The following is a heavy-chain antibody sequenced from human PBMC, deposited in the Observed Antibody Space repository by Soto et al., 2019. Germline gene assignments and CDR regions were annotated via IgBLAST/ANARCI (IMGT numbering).Heavy chain of an antibody. J-gene: IGHJ5*02. V-gene: IGHV3-7*01. D-gene: IGHD3-10*01. Sequence: RGSLRLSCAASVFTFSSYWMSCVRQAPGKGLEWVANIKQEGSEKYYVDSVTGRFTISRDNAKNSLYMQMNSLRAEDTAVYYCAREAEFHNWFDPWGQGTLVTVSS. CDR2: IKQEGSEK. CDR3: AREAEFHNWFDP. CDR1: VFTFSSYW.